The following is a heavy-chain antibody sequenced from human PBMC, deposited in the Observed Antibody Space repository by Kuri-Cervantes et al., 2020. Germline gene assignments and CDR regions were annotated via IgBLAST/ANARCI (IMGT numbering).Heavy chain of an antibody. D-gene: IGHD2-8*01. CDR1: GGSINNYY. Sequence: ESLKISCTVSGGSINNYYWSWIRQPPGKGLEWIGYIYYSGSTNYNPSLKSRVTISGDTSKNQFSLKLSSVTAADTAVYYCARGLIRFDPWGQGTLVTVSS. J-gene: IGHJ5*02. CDR2: IYYSGST. V-gene: IGHV4-59*01. CDR3: ARGLIRFDP.